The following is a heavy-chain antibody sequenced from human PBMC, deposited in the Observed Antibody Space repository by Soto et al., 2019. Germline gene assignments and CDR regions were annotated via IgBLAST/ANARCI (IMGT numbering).Heavy chain of an antibody. CDR3: ARGASVVVAARYYYYYYGMDV. J-gene: IGHJ6*02. CDR2: IIPIFGTA. D-gene: IGHD2-15*01. V-gene: IGHV1-69*13. CDR1: GGTFSSYA. Sequence: SVKVSCKASGGTFSSYAISWVRQAPGQGLEWMGGIIPIFGTANYAQKFQGRVTITADESTSTAYMELSSLRSEDTAVYYCARGASVVVAARYYYYYYGMDVWRQGTTATVAS.